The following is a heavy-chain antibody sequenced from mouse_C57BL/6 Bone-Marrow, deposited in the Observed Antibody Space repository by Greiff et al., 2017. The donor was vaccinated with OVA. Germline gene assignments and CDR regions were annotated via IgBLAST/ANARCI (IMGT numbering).Heavy chain of an antibody. CDR3: TTGGYYGMDY. Sequence: EVQLQQSGAELVRPGASVKLSCTASGFNIKDDYMHWVKQRPEQGLEWIGWIDPENGDTEFASKFQGKAIITADTSSNTAYLQLSSLTSEDTAVYYCTTGGYYGMDYWGQGTRVTVSS. CDR1: GFNIKDDY. J-gene: IGHJ4*01. V-gene: IGHV14-4*01. CDR2: IDPENGDT.